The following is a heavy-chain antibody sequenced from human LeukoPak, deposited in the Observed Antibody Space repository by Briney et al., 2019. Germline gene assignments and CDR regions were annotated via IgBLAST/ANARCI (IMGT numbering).Heavy chain of an antibody. CDR3: AKDPLNYYDGSGYIDY. CDR2: ISYDGSNK. J-gene: IGHJ4*02. Sequence: GGSLRLSCAASGFTFSSYGMHWVRQAPGKGLEWVAVISYDGSNKYYADSVKGRFTISRDNSKNTLYLQMNSLRAEDTAVYYCAKDPLNYYDGSGYIDYWGQGTLVTVSS. V-gene: IGHV3-30*18. CDR1: GFTFSSYG. D-gene: IGHD3-22*01.